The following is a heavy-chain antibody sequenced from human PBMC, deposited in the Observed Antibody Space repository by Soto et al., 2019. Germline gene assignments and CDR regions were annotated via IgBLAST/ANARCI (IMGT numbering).Heavy chain of an antibody. CDR1: GFTFSSYS. CDR2: ISSSSSTI. V-gene: IGHV3-48*02. J-gene: IGHJ3*02. D-gene: IGHD3-22*01. Sequence: QSGWSLRLSCAASGFTFSSYSMNWVRQAPGKGLEWVSYISSSSSTIYYADSVKGRFTISRDDAKNSLYLQMNSLRDEETAVYYCARDAKVHDRDDAFDIWGQGTMVTVSS. CDR3: ARDAKVHDRDDAFDI.